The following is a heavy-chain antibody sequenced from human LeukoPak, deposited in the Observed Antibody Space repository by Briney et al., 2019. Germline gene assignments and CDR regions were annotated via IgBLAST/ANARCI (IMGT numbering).Heavy chain of an antibody. J-gene: IGHJ4*02. CDR3: ARDLRPGLVAFDY. CDR1: GYAFTGYY. V-gene: IGHV1-2*02. D-gene: IGHD2-8*02. Sequence: ASVKVSCKASGYAFTGYYMHWVRQAPGQGLEWMGWINPNSGGTNYAQKFQGRVTMTRDTSISTAYMELSRLRSDDTAVYYCARDLRPGLVAFDYWGQGTLVTVSS. CDR2: INPNSGGT.